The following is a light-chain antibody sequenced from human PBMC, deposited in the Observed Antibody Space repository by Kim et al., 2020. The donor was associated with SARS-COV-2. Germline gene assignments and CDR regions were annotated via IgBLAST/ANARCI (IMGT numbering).Light chain of an antibody. CDR2: DAS. V-gene: IGKV3-11*01. Sequence: LSPGERATLSSRASQRVSSYLAWYQQKPGQAPRLLIYDASNRATGIPARFSGSGSGTDFTLTISSLEPEDFAVYYCQQRSNWPITFGQGTRLEIK. CDR1: QRVSSY. J-gene: IGKJ5*01. CDR3: QQRSNWPIT.